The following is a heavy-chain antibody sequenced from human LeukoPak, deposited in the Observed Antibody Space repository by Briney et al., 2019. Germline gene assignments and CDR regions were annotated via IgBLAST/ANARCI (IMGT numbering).Heavy chain of an antibody. CDR1: GFTFSSYE. CDR2: ISSSGSTI. Sequence: PGGSLRLSCAASGFTFSSYEMNWVRQAPGKGLEWVSYISSSGSTIYYADSVKGRFTISRDNAKNSLYLQMNSLRAEDTAVYYCARSRDGYNYGFDYWGQGTPGHRLL. CDR3: ARSRDGYNYGFDY. J-gene: IGHJ4*02. D-gene: IGHD5-24*01. V-gene: IGHV3-48*03.